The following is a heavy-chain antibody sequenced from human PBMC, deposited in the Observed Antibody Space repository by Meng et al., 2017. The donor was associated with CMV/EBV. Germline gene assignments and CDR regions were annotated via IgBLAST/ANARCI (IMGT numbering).Heavy chain of an antibody. V-gene: IGHV4-39*07. CDR2: IGYSVRT. CDR1: GGRIGGAYYC. D-gene: IGHD2/OR15-2a*01. CDR3: ARHLPQIYGLKIGFVY. Sequence: LVFGPSVVKPPGTLHLTCIVTGGRIGGAYYCWGCIPSSPRKGLEWIASIGYSVRTDYPPYLKSRVTMSVDTSKNQFSLMLSSVTAADAAAYYCARHLPQIYGLKIGFVYWCLGTLVTVSS. J-gene: IGHJ4*02.